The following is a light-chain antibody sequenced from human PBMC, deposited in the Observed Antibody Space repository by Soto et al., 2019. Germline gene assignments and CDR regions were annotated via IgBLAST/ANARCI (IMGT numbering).Light chain of an antibody. V-gene: IGKV3-11*01. CDR3: QQRFNWPRFT. CDR2: DES. J-gene: IGKJ2*01. CDR1: QSVSSY. Sequence: EIVLTQSPATLSLSPGERATLSCRASQSVSSYLAWYQQKPGQAPRILIYDESKRSTGIPARFSGGGSGTDFTNTISSLETEDFAVYYCQQRFNWPRFTFGQGTKLEIK.